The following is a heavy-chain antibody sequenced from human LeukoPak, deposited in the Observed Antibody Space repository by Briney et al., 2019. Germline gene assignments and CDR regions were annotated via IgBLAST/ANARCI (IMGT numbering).Heavy chain of an antibody. Sequence: GGSLRLSCAASGFTFSSYSMNWVRQAPGKGLEWVSSISSSSSYIYYADSVKGRFTISRDNAKNSLYLQMNSLRAEDTAVYYCARDYDFRSGYADYWGQGTLVTVSS. CDR2: ISSSSSYI. J-gene: IGHJ4*02. CDR3: ARDYDFRSGYADY. D-gene: IGHD3-3*01. CDR1: GFTFSSYS. V-gene: IGHV3-21*01.